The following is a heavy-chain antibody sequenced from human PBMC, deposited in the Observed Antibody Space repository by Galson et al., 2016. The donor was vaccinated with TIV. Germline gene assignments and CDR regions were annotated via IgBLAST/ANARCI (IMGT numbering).Heavy chain of an antibody. V-gene: IGHV3-66*02. D-gene: IGHD2-15*01. J-gene: IGHJ6*02. Sequence: SLRLSCAASGLSVSINYMAWVRQAPGKGLEWVSLISDGGKTYYPDSVKGRFTVSRDNSKNTLYLQVNSLRVEDTAVYYCARDRVVDATYYYYYYGMDVWGQGTAVTVSS. CDR3: ARDRVVDATYYYYYYGMDV. CDR2: ISDGGKT. CDR1: GLSVSINY.